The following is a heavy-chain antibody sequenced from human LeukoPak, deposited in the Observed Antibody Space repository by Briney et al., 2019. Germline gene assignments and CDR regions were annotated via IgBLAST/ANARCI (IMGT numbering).Heavy chain of an antibody. Sequence: GGSLRLSCAASGFNVRSKYMSWVRQAPGKGLECVSVFYSGGTTAYADSVKGRFIVSIDNSNNTLYLQMNSLRAEDTAVYYCARVSFGPASEWFDPWGQGTLVTVSS. CDR1: GFNVRSKY. J-gene: IGHJ5*02. V-gene: IGHV3-53*01. D-gene: IGHD3/OR15-3a*01. CDR2: FYSGGTT. CDR3: ARVSFGPASEWFDP.